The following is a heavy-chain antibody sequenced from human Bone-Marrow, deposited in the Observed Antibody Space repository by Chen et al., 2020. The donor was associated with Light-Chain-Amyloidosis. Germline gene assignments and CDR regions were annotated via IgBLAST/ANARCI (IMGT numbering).Heavy chain of an antibody. CDR1: GSPLVVNA. CDR3: AKSPRYSTGRFDY. J-gene: IGHJ4*02. D-gene: IGHD2-8*02. CDR2: IVGDGRST. Sequence: EVQLVESGGSVVQPGGALTAACAALGSPLVVNAMHWVRQAPGKGLEWVSLIVGDGRSTYYADSVKGRFTISRDNNKNSLSLQMNSLKSEDTALYYCAKSPRYSTGRFDYWGQGTLVTVSS. V-gene: IGHV3-43*02.